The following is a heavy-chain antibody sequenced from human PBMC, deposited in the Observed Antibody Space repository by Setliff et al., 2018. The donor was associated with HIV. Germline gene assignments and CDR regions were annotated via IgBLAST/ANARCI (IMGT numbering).Heavy chain of an antibody. CDR3: ARGSNWGYRLHP. V-gene: IGHV3-11*04. Sequence: GALRLSCAASRFTISDFHMSWIRQAPGKGLEWISYIDSSDGPTYYADSVKGRFSMSRDNTKNSLYLHMDSLRAEDTAVYYCARGSNWGYRLHPWGPGTLVTVSS. D-gene: IGHD7-27*01. CDR1: RFTISDFH. J-gene: IGHJ5*02. CDR2: IDSSDGPT.